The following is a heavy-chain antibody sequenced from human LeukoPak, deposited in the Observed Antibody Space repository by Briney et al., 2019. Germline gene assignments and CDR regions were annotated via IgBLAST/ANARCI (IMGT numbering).Heavy chain of an antibody. Sequence: EASVKVSCKASGYTFTGYYMHWVRQAPGQGLEWMGWINPNSGGTNYAQKFQGRVTMTRDTSISTAYMELSRLRSDDTAVYYCARGLLRGYSYGSSPCGYWGQGTLVTVSS. J-gene: IGHJ4*02. CDR2: INPNSGGT. V-gene: IGHV1-2*02. D-gene: IGHD5-18*01. CDR3: ARGLLRGYSYGSSPCGY. CDR1: GYTFTGYY.